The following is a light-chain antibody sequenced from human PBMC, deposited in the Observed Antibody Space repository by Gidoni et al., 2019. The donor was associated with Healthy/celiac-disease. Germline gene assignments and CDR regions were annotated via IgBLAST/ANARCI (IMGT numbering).Light chain of an antibody. CDR1: SSDVGGYNY. CDR3: SSYAGSNNSPVV. Sequence: QSALTQPPSASGSPCQSVTISCTGTSSDVGGYNYVSWYQQHPGKAPKLMIYEVSQRPSGVPDGFSGSKSGNTASLTVSGLQAEDEADYYCSSYAGSNNSPVVFGGGTKLTVL. V-gene: IGLV2-8*01. CDR2: EVS. J-gene: IGLJ2*01.